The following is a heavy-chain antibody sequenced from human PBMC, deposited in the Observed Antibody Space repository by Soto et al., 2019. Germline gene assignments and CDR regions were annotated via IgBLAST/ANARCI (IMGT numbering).Heavy chain of an antibody. D-gene: IGHD5-12*01. J-gene: IGHJ4*02. V-gene: IGHV3-13*04. CDR1: GFTFSSYD. Sequence: PGGSLRLSCAASGFTFSSYDMHWVRQPTGKGLEWVSAIGTAGDTYYPDSVKGRFTISRENAKNSLYLQMNSLRAGDTAVYYCARVLRGYSGFEDSYDYWGQGAMVTVSS. CDR3: ARVLRGYSGFEDSYDY. CDR2: IGTAGDT.